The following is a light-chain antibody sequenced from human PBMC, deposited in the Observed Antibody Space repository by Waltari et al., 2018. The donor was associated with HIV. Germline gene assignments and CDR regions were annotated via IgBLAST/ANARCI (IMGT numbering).Light chain of an antibody. J-gene: IGLJ2*01. CDR2: GDT. CDR1: SSNIGARYD. V-gene: IGLV1-40*01. Sequence: QSVLTQAPSVSGAPGQRVTISCSGRSSNIGARYDVPWYHQRPGTAPKLLIYGDTNRPSGVPDRFSGSKSGTSASLVITGLQADDEADYYCQSFDSSLSSSVVFGGGTKLTVL. CDR3: QSFDSSLSSSVV.